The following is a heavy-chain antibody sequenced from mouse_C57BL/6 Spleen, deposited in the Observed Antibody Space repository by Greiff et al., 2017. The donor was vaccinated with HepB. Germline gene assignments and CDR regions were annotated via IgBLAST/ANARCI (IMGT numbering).Heavy chain of an antibody. D-gene: IGHD1-1*01. CDR2: ISSGGSYT. CDR3: ARQGTTVVAKAMDY. V-gene: IGHV5-6*01. J-gene: IGHJ4*01. Sequence: VQLKESGGDLVKPGGSLKLSCAASGFTFSSYGMSWVRQTPDKRLEWVATISSGGSYTYYPDSVKGRFTISRDNAKNTLYLQMSSLKSEDTAMYYCARQGTTVVAKAMDYWGQGTSVTVSS. CDR1: GFTFSSYG.